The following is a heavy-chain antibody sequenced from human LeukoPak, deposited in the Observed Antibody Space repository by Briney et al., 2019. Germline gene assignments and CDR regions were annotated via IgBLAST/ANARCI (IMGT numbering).Heavy chain of an antibody. D-gene: IGHD1-26*01. CDR2: ITSSSSYI. Sequence: GGSLRLSCAASGLTFSRYTMNWVRQAPGKGLEWVSSITSSSSYIYYADSVKGRFTISRDNAKNSLYLQMNSLRAEDTALYYCARDGVIVGATTNWGQGTMVTVSS. CDR1: GLTFSRYT. CDR3: ARDGVIVGATTN. J-gene: IGHJ3*01. V-gene: IGHV3-21*04.